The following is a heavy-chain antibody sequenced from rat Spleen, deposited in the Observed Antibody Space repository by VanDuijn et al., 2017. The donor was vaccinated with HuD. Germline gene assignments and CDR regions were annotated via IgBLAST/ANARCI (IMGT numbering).Heavy chain of an antibody. V-gene: IGHV5-20*01. CDR3: TAHGNRVSRFAY. D-gene: IGHD1-4*01. CDR1: GFTFSNYY. Sequence: EVQLVESGGGLVQPGGSLKLSCAASGFTFSNYYMAWVRQAPTKGLEWVTSISPSGATTNYRDSVKGRFTVSRDNAKSSLYLQMDSLRSEDTATYYCTAHGNRVSRFAYWGQGTLVTVSS. CDR2: ISPSGATT. J-gene: IGHJ3*01.